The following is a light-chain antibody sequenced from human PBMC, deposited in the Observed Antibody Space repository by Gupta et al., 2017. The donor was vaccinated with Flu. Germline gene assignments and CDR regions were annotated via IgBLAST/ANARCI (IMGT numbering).Light chain of an antibody. CDR1: SGSVSTSHF. V-gene: IGLV8-61*01. J-gene: IGLJ3*02. CDR2: STK. CDR3: VLYMGSGIWV. Sequence: QTMVTQEPSYSVSPGGTVTLTCALSSGSVSTSHFPTWCQQTPGQAPRTLIYSTKTRSSGVPERFSGSILGNKAALTITGAQAGDESDYYCVLYMGSGIWVFGGGTKLTVL.